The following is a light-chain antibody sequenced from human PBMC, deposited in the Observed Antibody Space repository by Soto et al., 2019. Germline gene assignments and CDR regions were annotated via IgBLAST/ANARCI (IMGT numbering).Light chain of an antibody. CDR2: KAS. J-gene: IGKJ1*01. CDR1: QSISSW. CDR3: QQHSNWPRT. V-gene: IGKV1-5*03. Sequence: DIQMTQSPSTLSASVGDRVTITCRASQSISSWLAWYQQKPGKAPKLLIYKASSLESGVPSRFSGSGSGTEFTLTISGLQSEDFAVYYCQQHSNWPRTFGQGTKVDIK.